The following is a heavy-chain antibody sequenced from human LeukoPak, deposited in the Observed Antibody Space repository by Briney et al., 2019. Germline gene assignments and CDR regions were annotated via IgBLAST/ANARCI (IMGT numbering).Heavy chain of an antibody. D-gene: IGHD2-15*01. Sequence: GASVKVSRKASGGTFSSFGLNWVRQAPGQGLEWMGGIIPVLGTANYAQKFQGRVTITADESTSTAYMELSSLRSEDTAFYYCARDDIVSRNYFDPWGQGTLVTVSS. CDR3: ARDDIVSRNYFDP. J-gene: IGHJ5*02. V-gene: IGHV1-69*13. CDR2: IIPVLGTA. CDR1: GGTFSSFG.